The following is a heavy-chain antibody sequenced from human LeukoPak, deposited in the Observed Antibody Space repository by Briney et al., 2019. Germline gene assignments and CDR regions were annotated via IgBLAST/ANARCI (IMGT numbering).Heavy chain of an antibody. CDR2: ISYDGSNK. Sequence: GGSLRLSCAASGFTFSSYAMHWVRQAPGKGLEWVAVISYDGSNKYYADSVKGRFTISRDNSKNTLYLQMNSLRAEDTAVYYCARAQTDIYCSSTSCAGDYWGQGTLVTVSS. J-gene: IGHJ4*02. CDR1: GFTFSSYA. CDR3: ARAQTDIYCSSTSCAGDY. V-gene: IGHV3-30-3*01. D-gene: IGHD2-2*01.